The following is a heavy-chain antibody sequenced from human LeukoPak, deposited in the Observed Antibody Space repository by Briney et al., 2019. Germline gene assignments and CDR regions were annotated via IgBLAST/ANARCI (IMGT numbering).Heavy chain of an antibody. CDR2: FDPEDGET. CDR1: GYTLTELS. J-gene: IGHJ4*02. Sequence: ASVKVSCKVSGYTLTELSMHWVRQAPGRGLEWMGGFDPEDGETIYAQKFQGRVTMTEDTSTDTAYMELSSLRSEDTAVYYCATDLTRSGSYESWGQGTLVTVSS. D-gene: IGHD3-10*01. V-gene: IGHV1-24*01. CDR3: ATDLTRSGSYES.